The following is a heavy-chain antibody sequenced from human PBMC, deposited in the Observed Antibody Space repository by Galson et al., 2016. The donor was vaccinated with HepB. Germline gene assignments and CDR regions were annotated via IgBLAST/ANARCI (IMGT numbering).Heavy chain of an antibody. Sequence: SLRLSCAVSGFTFSSFSMNWVRQAPGKGLEWVSYISSSSDTIYYADSAKGRFTISRDNSKNTLYLQMNTLRAEDTAVYYCARGTFCSGDSCYSPAFDMWGQGTMVTVSS. CDR3: ARGTFCSGDSCYSPAFDM. J-gene: IGHJ3*02. CDR2: ISSSSDTI. D-gene: IGHD2-15*01. CDR1: GFTFSSFS. V-gene: IGHV3-48*01.